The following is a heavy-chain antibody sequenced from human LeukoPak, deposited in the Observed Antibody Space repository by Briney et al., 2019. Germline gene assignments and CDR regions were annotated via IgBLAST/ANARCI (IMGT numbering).Heavy chain of an antibody. D-gene: IGHD1-26*01. V-gene: IGHV3-48*02. CDR1: GFTFSNAW. Sequence: GGSLRLSCTASGFTFSNAWMSWVRQAPGKGLEWVSHITASGTAMFYADSVKGRFTISRDNAKNSLYLQMNSLRDEDTAVYYCASSGSYRFDYWGQGTLVTVSS. CDR2: ITASGTAM. CDR3: ASSGSYRFDY. J-gene: IGHJ4*02.